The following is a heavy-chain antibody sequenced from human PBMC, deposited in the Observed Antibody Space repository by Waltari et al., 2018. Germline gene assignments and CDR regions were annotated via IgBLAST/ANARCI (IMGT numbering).Heavy chain of an antibody. D-gene: IGHD1-7*01. CDR3: ARVRGSRGQNYYCDY. V-gene: IGHV1-3*01. CDR1: ASTFTSYA. J-gene: IGHJ4*02. Sequence: QVQLVRPGAEVRKPGPSVKVSCKASASTFTSYAWHWVRQAPGQRLAWMGWINAGNVNTKYSQKFQGRVTITRDTPASTADMELSSLRSEDTAVYYCARVRGSRGQNYYCDYGGQGTLVTVSS. CDR2: INAGNVNT.